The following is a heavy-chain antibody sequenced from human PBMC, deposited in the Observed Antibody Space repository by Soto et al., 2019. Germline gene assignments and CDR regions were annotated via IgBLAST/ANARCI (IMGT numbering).Heavy chain of an antibody. CDR1: GFTFSSYA. J-gene: IGHJ4*02. V-gene: IGHV3-23*01. CDR3: AKRRCAGGHFDY. Sequence: DVQLLESGGGLVQPEGSLRLSCAASGFTFSSYAMGWVRQGPGKGLEWVAVVSIGGSTHYADSVRGRFTISRDNSKNTLSLQMNSLTAEDTAVYFCAKRRCAGGHFDYWGQGALLTVSS. D-gene: IGHD2-8*02. CDR2: VSIGGST.